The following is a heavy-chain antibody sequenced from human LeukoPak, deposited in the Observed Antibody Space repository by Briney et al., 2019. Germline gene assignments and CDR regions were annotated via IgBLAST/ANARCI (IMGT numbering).Heavy chain of an antibody. Sequence: SETLSLTCAVYGGSFSGYYWSWIRQPPGKGLEWIGEINHSGSTNYNPSLKSRVTISVDTSKNQFSLKLSSVTAEDTAVYYCTRLFIGGSTTSNDYGGYVFDYWGQGTLVTVSS. V-gene: IGHV4-34*01. D-gene: IGHD4-17*01. CDR2: INHSGST. J-gene: IGHJ4*02. CDR3: TRLFIGGSTTSNDYGGYVFDY. CDR1: GGSFSGYY.